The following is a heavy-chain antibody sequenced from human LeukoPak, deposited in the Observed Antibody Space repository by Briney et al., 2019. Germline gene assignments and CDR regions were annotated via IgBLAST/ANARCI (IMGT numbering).Heavy chain of an antibody. CDR2: ISSSSSYI. CDR3: AGDPVYYYDSSENPDVDY. Sequence: GGSLRLSCAASGFTFSSYSMNWVRQAPGKGLEWVSSISSSSSYIYYADSVKGRFTISRDNAKNSLYLQMNSLRAEDTAVYYCAGDPVYYYDSSENPDVDYWGQGTLVTVSS. D-gene: IGHD3-22*01. J-gene: IGHJ4*02. CDR1: GFTFSSYS. V-gene: IGHV3-21*01.